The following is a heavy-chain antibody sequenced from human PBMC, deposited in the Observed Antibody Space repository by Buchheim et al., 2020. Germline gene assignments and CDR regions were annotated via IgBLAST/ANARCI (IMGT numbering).Heavy chain of an antibody. Sequence: QVQLVESGGGVVQPGRSLRLSCAASGFTFSSYGMHWVRQAPGKGLEWVAVISYDGSNKYYADSVKGRFTISRDNSKNTLYLQMNSLRAEDTAVYYCAKLVGTDIFDYWGQGTL. J-gene: IGHJ4*02. CDR1: GFTFSSYG. V-gene: IGHV3-30*18. D-gene: IGHD2-15*01. CDR2: ISYDGSNK. CDR3: AKLVGTDIFDY.